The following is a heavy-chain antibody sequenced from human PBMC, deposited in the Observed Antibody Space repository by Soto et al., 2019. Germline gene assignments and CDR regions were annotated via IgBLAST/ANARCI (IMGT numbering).Heavy chain of an antibody. Sequence: GGSLRLSCAASGFTFSSYAMKWVRQAPGKGLEWVSAISGSGGNTYYADSVKGRFTISRDNSKNTLYLQMNSLRAEDTAVYYCAKEGGKGGGYFDYWGQGTLVTVSS. J-gene: IGHJ4*02. CDR3: AKEGGKGGGYFDY. V-gene: IGHV3-23*01. D-gene: IGHD3-16*01. CDR2: ISGSGGNT. CDR1: GFTFSSYA.